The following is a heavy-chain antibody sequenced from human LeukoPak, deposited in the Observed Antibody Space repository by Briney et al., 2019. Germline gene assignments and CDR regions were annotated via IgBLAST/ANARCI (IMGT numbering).Heavy chain of an antibody. Sequence: SETLSLTCTVSGGSISSYYWSWIRQPPGKGLEWIGYIYYSGSTNYNPSLKSRVTISVDTSKNQFSLKLSSVTAADTAVYYCARGGVGGAAAGIFDYWGQGTLVTVSS. CDR3: ARGGVGGAAAGIFDY. J-gene: IGHJ4*02. D-gene: IGHD6-13*01. CDR1: GGSISSYY. CDR2: IYYSGST. V-gene: IGHV4-59*01.